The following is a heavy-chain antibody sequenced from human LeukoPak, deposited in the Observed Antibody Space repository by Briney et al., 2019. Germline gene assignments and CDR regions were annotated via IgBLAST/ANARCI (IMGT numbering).Heavy chain of an antibody. CDR3: ARVVYYFYYMDV. J-gene: IGHJ6*03. Sequence: PGGSLRLSCAASGFTFSTYWMSWVRQAPGKGLEWVANIKQDGSEKYYVDSLKGRFTISRDNAKNSLYLQMNSLRAEDTAVYYCARVVYYFYYMDVWGKGTTVTVSS. V-gene: IGHV3-7*01. CDR1: GFTFSTYW. CDR2: IKQDGSEK. D-gene: IGHD2-15*01.